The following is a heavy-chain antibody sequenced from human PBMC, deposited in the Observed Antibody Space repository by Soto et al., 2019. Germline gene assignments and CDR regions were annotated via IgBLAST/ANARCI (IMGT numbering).Heavy chain of an antibody. CDR2: MSWDGGST. Sequence: EVQLVESGGVVVQPGGSLRLSCAASGFTFDDYTMHWVRQAPGKGLEWVSLMSWDGGSTYYADSVKGRFTISRDNSKNPLYLQMNSLRTEDTALYYCAKAGDYYDSSGFNWFDPWGQGTLVTVSS. D-gene: IGHD3-22*01. CDR1: GFTFDDYT. CDR3: AKAGDYYDSSGFNWFDP. V-gene: IGHV3-43*01. J-gene: IGHJ5*02.